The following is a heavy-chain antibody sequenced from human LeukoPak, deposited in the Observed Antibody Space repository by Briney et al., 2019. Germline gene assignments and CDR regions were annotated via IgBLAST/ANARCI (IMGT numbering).Heavy chain of an antibody. CDR2: IYYSGST. CDR1: GGSISSGGYY. J-gene: IGHJ4*02. D-gene: IGHD4-17*01. Sequence: NASETLSLTCTVSGGSISSGGYYWSWIRQHPGKGLEWIGYIYYSGSTYYNPSLKSRVTISVDTSKNQFSLKLSSVTAADTAVYYCARATATVTPYFDYWGQGTLVTVSS. CDR3: ARATATVTPYFDY. V-gene: IGHV4-31*03.